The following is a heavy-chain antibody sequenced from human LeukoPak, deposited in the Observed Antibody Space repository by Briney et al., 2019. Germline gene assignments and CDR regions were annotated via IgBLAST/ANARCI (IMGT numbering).Heavy chain of an antibody. CDR1: GVSISSNNW. CDR2: IFYSGST. CDR3: ARGGFIAAAGTTAFDV. Sequence: SETLSLTCAVSGVSISSNNWWSWVRPTPGKGLEWIGEIFYSGSTNYNPSLKSRVTISVDKSKNQFSLKLNSVTAADTSVYYCARGGFIAAAGTTAFDVWGQGTVVTVSS. D-gene: IGHD6-13*01. V-gene: IGHV4-4*02. J-gene: IGHJ3*01.